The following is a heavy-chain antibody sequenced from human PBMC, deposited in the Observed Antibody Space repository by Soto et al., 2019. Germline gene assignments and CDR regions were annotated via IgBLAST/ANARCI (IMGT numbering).Heavy chain of an antibody. V-gene: IGHV3-49*04. J-gene: IGHJ4*02. CDR3: VRGPRHCCGGGCYSIDF. CDR1: EFTLRAHG. Sequence: GGSLRLSFTGSEFTLRAHGLSWVRQAPGKARELRGFIRINPCGATTETGASVKGNFSISRDDSNITAYLQMNSLQSEDTAVYYCVRGPRHCCGGGCYSIDFWGQGSLVTVSS. D-gene: IGHD2-15*01. CDR2: IRINPCGATT.